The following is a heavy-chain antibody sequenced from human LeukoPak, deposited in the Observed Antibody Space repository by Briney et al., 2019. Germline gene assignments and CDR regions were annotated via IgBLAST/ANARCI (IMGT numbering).Heavy chain of an antibody. D-gene: IGHD3-22*01. CDR1: GCTFSNYA. V-gene: IGHV3-30-3*01. CDR3: ARAPMSYDSSGFGGAFDI. CDR2: ISYDGTNK. Sequence: PGRSLRLSCAASGCTFSNYAMHWVRQAPGKGLEWVAVISYDGTNKYYADSVKGRFTISRDNSKNTMYLQMNSLRAEDTAMYYCARAPMSYDSSGFGGAFDIWGQGTMVTVSS. J-gene: IGHJ3*02.